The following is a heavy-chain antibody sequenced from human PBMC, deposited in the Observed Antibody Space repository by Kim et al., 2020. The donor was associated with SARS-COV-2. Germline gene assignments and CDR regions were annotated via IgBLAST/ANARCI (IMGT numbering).Heavy chain of an antibody. Sequence: SETLSLTCTVSGYSISSGYYWGWIRQPPGKGLEWIGSIYHSGSTYYNPSLKSRVTISVDTSKNQFSMKLSSVTAADTAVYYCARDYGDYQNYYYGVDGWGRGTTVTVSS. CDR1: GYSISSGYY. J-gene: IGHJ6*01. CDR2: IYHSGST. CDR3: ARDYGDYQNYYYGVDG. D-gene: IGHD4-17*01. V-gene: IGHV4-38-2*02.